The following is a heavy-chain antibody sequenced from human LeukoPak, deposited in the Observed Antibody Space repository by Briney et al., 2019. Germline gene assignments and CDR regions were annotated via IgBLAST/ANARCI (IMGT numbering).Heavy chain of an antibody. V-gene: IGHV4-39*01. J-gene: IGHJ4*02. CDR1: VGSITAGNHH. CDR2: VYYSGSI. CDR3: ARGWNSGWYFGY. Sequence: SETLSLTCTVSVGSITAGNHHWGWIRQPPGKGLEWIGSVYYSGSIFSDTSHKSRVTISGDTSKNQFSLSLSSVTAADTAVYYCARGWNSGWYFGYWGQGTLVTVSS. D-gene: IGHD6-19*01.